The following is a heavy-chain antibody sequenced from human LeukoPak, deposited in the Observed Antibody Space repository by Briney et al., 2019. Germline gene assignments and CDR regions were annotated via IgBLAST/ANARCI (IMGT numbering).Heavy chain of an antibody. D-gene: IGHD6-19*01. CDR2: ISGGGGVT. CDR3: AKTTAGYSSGRYPGWPVDY. CDR1: GFTFSSYA. J-gene: IGHJ4*02. Sequence: PGGSLRLSCAASGFTFSSYAMSWVRQAPGKGLEWVSSISGGGGVTYYADSVKGRFTISRDNSKNTVFLQMDSLRAEDTAVYYCAKTTAGYSSGRYPGWPVDYWGQGTLVTVSS. V-gene: IGHV3-23*01.